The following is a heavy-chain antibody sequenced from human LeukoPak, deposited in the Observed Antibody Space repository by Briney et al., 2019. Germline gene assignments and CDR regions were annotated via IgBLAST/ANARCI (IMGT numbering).Heavy chain of an antibody. V-gene: IGHV4-34*01. CDR1: GGSFSGYY. CDR3: ARVRPRRAVAGYYYMDV. J-gene: IGHJ6*03. Sequence: SETLSLTCAVYGGSFSGYYWSWIRQPPGKGLEWIGEINHSGSTNYNPSLKSRVTISVDTSKNQFSLKLSSVTAADTAVYYCARVRPRRAVAGYYYMDVWGKGTTVTVSS. CDR2: INHSGST. D-gene: IGHD6-19*01.